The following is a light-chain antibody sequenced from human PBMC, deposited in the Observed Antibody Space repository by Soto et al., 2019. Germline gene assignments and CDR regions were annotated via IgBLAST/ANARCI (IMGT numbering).Light chain of an antibody. CDR3: ETWYSNTHKV. J-gene: IGLJ3*02. CDR2: LDRSGSY. V-gene: IGLV4-60*02. CDR1: SGHSTYI. Sequence: QSVLTQSSPASASLGSSVKLTCILSSGHSTYIIAWHQQQPGKAPRFLMTLDRSGSYNRGSGVPDRLSGSSSGADRYLTISNLQFEDEGDYYCETWYSNTHKVFGGGTKVTVL.